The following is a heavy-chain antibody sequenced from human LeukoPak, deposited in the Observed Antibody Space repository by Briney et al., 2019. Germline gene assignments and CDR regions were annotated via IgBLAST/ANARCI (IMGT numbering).Heavy chain of an antibody. CDR3: AREGSWSSYYYYGMDV. Sequence: GASVKVSCKASGYTFTGYYMHWVRQAPGQGLEWMGWINPNSGGTNYAQKFQGRATMTRNTSISTAYMELSSLRSEDTAVYYCAREGSWSSYYYYGMDVWGQGTTVTVSS. CDR1: GYTFTGYY. V-gene: IGHV1-2*02. D-gene: IGHD6-13*01. CDR2: INPNSGGT. J-gene: IGHJ6*02.